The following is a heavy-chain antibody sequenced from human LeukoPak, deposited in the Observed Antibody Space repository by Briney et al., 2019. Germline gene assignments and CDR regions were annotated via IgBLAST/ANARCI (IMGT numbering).Heavy chain of an antibody. CDR2: IYYSGST. Sequence: PSETLSLTCTVSGGSICSYYWSWIRQPPGKGLEWIGYIYYSGSTNYNPSLKSRVTISVDTSKNQFSLKLSSVTAADTAVYYCAYATGIVAVGYWGQGTLVTVSS. CDR3: AYATGIVAVGY. V-gene: IGHV4-59*01. D-gene: IGHD3-22*01. J-gene: IGHJ4*02. CDR1: GGSICSYY.